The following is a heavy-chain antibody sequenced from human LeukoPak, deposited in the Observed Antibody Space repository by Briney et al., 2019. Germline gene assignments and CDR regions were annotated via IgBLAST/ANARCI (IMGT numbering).Heavy chain of an antibody. V-gene: IGHV3-74*01. J-gene: IGHJ4*02. CDR2: INSDGSTT. Sequence: GGSLRLSCAASGFTFSSYWMHWVRPAPGKGLVWVSRINSDGSTTNYADSVKGRFTISRDNAKNTLYLQMNSLRAEDTAVYYCARVGSSGWLPFDYWGQGTLVTVSS. CDR1: GFTFSSYW. D-gene: IGHD6-19*01. CDR3: ARVGSSGWLPFDY.